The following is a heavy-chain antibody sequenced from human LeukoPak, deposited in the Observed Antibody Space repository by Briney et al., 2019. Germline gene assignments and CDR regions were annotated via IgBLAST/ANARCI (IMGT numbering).Heavy chain of an antibody. D-gene: IGHD6-13*01. CDR3: IGVASSSWRIFDY. V-gene: IGHV4-39*01. CDR1: GGSISSSSYY. Sequence: SETXSLTCTVSGGSISSSSYYWGWIRQPPGKGLEWIGSIYYSGSTYYNPSLKSRVTISVDTSKNQFSLKLSSVTAADTAVYYCIGVASSSWRIFDYWGQGTLVTVSS. CDR2: IYYSGST. J-gene: IGHJ4*02.